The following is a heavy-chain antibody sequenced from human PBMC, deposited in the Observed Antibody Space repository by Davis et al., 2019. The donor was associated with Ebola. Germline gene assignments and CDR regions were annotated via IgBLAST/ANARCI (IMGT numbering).Heavy chain of an antibody. CDR2: IYYSGST. CDR3: ASWGREGY. CDR1: GDSISSYY. D-gene: IGHD3-16*01. Sequence: SETLSLTCTVSGDSISSYYWSWIRQPPGKGLEWIGYIYYSGSTSYSPSLKSRVTISVDTSKNQFSLKLSSVTAADTAVYYCASWGREGYWGQGTLVTVSS. J-gene: IGHJ4*02. V-gene: IGHV4-59*12.